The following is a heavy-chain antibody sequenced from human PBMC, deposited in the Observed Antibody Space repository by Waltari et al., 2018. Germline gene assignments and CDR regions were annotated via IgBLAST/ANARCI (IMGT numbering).Heavy chain of an antibody. CDR2: IIPFLHTS. D-gene: IGHD1-26*01. Sequence: QVQLVQSGAEVKKPGSSGKVSCKASGGTFNNYASSRLRQAPGQGLEWMGGIIPFLHTSNYAQKFQVRFTITADGSTSTAYMELSGLRSEDTAVYFCARVGGSYLGVDYFYYNMDVWGQGTSVTVSS. V-gene: IGHV1-69*01. CDR1: GGTFNNYA. J-gene: IGHJ6*02. CDR3: ARVGGSYLGVDYFYYNMDV.